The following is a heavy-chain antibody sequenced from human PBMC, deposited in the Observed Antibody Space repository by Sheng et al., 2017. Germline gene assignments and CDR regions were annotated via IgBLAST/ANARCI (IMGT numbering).Heavy chain of an antibody. CDR3: AHTRILGYDYIWGIIVLSAPDY. Sequence: QITLKESGPTLVKPTQTLTLTCTFSGFSLSTSGVGVGWIRQPPGKALEWLALIYWDDDKRYSPSLKSRLTITKDTSKKPVVLTMTNMDPVDTATYYCAHTRILGYDYIWGIIVLSAPDYWGQGTLVTVS. CDR2: IYWDDDK. D-gene: IGHD3-16*02. CDR1: GFSLSTSGVG. V-gene: IGHV2-5*02. J-gene: IGHJ4*02.